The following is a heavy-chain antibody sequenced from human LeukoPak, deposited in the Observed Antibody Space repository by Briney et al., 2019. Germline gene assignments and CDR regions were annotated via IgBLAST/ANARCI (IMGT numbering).Heavy chain of an antibody. CDR2: IIPIFGTA. D-gene: IGHD5-24*01. CDR3: ARVFQAGRWLQGYFDY. Sequence: ASVKVSCKASGGTFSSYAISWVRQAPGQGLEWMGGIIPIFGTANYAQKFQGRVTITADKSTSTAYMALSSLRSEDTAVYYCARVFQAGRWLQGYFDYWGQGTLVTVSS. V-gene: IGHV1-69*06. J-gene: IGHJ4*02. CDR1: GGTFSSYA.